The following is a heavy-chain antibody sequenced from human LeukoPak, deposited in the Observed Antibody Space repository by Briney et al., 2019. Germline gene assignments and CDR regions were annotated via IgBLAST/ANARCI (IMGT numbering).Heavy chain of an antibody. J-gene: IGHJ4*02. V-gene: IGHV4-59*08. D-gene: IGHD3-22*01. CDR2: IYYSGST. CDR1: GGSISSYY. CDR3: ARAGRYYDSGGYEVVDY. Sequence: PSETLSLTCTVSGGSISSYYWSWIRQPPGKGLEWIGYIYYSGSTNYNPSLKSRVTISVDTSKNQFSLKLSSVTAADTAVYYCARAGRYYDSGGYEVVDYWGQGTLVIVSS.